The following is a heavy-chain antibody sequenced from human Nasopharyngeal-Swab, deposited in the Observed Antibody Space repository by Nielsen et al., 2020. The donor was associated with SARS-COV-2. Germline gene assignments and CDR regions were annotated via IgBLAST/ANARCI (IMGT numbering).Heavy chain of an antibody. CDR3: ASGDYDILTGQIYYYYGMDV. CDR1: GYTFTSYA. D-gene: IGHD3-9*01. V-gene: IGHV7-4-1*02. J-gene: IGHJ6*02. Sequence: ASAKVSCKASGYTFTSYAMNWVRQAPGQGLEWMGWINTNTGNPTYAQGFTGRFVFSLDTSVSTAYLQISSLKAEDTAVYYCASGDYDILTGQIYYYYGMDVWGQGTTVTVSS. CDR2: INTNTGNP.